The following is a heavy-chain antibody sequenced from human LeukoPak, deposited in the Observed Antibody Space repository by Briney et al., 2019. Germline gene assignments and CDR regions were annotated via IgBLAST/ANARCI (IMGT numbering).Heavy chain of an antibody. CDR3: AREYAEGIAVAGNPYYYYYMDV. Sequence: SSETLSLTCTVSGGSISSYFWSWIRQPPGKGLEWIGYIYDSGSTNYNPSLKSRVTISVDTSKNRFSLKLSSVTAADTAVYYCAREYAEGIAVAGNPYYYYYMDVWGKGTTVTISS. D-gene: IGHD6-19*01. J-gene: IGHJ6*03. CDR2: IYDSGST. V-gene: IGHV4-59*12. CDR1: GGSISSYF.